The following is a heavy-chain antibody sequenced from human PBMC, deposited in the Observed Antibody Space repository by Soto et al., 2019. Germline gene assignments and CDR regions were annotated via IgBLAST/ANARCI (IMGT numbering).Heavy chain of an antibody. CDR3: AGSTIAAAAGPVGMDV. CDR2: IYSGVTT. D-gene: IGHD6-13*01. Sequence: PGGSLRLSCAASGFTVSSNYMSWVRQAPGEGLEWISLIYSGVTTYYADSVKGRFTISRDNSKNTLYLQMNSLRAEDTAVYYCAGSTIAAAAGPVGMDVSGQGTTVTVSS. V-gene: IGHV3-53*01. CDR1: GFTVSSNY. J-gene: IGHJ6*02.